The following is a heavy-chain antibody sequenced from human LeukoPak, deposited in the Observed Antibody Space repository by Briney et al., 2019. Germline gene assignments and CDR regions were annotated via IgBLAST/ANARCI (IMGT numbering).Heavy chain of an antibody. CDR3: ARDRPDSSGYRFDY. CDR1: GFTFSSYS. CDR2: ISSSSSYI. Sequence: GGSLRLSCAASGFTFSSYSMNWVRQAPGKGLEWVSSISSSSSYIYYADSVKGRFTISRDNAKNSLYLQMNSLRAEDTAVYYCARDRPDSSGYRFDYWGQGTLVTVSS. J-gene: IGHJ4*02. V-gene: IGHV3-21*01. D-gene: IGHD3-22*01.